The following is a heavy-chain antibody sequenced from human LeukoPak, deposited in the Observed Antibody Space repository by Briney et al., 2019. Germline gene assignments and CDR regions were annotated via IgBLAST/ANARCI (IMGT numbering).Heavy chain of an antibody. Sequence: PSETLSLTCAVYGTSFSGYYWSWIRQPPGKGLEWIGELNPTGDTNYNSSLKGRVMISIDTSKNQFSLGLTSVTAADTAMYYCARISFGGFIVAQDYWGQGTLVAVSS. CDR3: ARISFGGFIVAQDY. J-gene: IGHJ4*02. CDR2: LNPTGDT. CDR1: GTSFSGYY. V-gene: IGHV4-34*01. D-gene: IGHD3-16*02.